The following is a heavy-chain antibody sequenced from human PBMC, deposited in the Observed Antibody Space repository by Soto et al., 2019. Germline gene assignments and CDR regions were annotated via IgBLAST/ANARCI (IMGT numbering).Heavy chain of an antibody. CDR2: MYNSGNT. CDR3: ARGGSSSYRLWYYYGMDV. CDR1: GGSMSGSFYY. Sequence: QLQLQESGPGLVKPSETLSLTCSVSGGSMSGSFYYWGWIRQPPGKGLEWIGTMYNSGNTYYNPSLKSRVTISIDTSKNQFSLKLSSVTAADTAVYYCARGGSSSYRLWYYYGMDVWGQGTTVTVSS. D-gene: IGHD6-6*01. V-gene: IGHV4-39*01. J-gene: IGHJ6*02.